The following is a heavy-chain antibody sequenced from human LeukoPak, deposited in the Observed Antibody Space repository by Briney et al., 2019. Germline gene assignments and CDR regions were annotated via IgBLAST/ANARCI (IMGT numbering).Heavy chain of an antibody. Sequence: GGSLRLSCAAPGFSFSSNWMGWVRQAPGKGLEWVAHIKRDGSQKYYLDSVKGRFTISRDNAKNSLYLQMNSLRVKDTAVYYCAPRGGGSSGYYAFDIWGQGTMVTVSS. D-gene: IGHD3-22*01. CDR2: IKRDGSQK. CDR3: APRGGGSSGYYAFDI. CDR1: GFSFSSNW. V-gene: IGHV3-7*01. J-gene: IGHJ3*02.